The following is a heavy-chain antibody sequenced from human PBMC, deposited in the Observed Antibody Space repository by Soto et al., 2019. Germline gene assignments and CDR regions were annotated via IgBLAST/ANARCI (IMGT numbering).Heavy chain of an antibody. V-gene: IGHV1-2*04. CDR3: AKDISAAPNYYGMDV. Sequence: GSVTVSCKAAGYTFTGYNMHWVRQAPGQGLEWMGWINTNSGGTNYAQKFQGWVTVTRDTSISTAYMELRLRSDDTAVYYCAKDISAAPNYYGMDVWGQGTTVTVSS. D-gene: IGHD6-13*01. CDR1: GYTFTGYN. CDR2: INTNSGGT. J-gene: IGHJ6*02.